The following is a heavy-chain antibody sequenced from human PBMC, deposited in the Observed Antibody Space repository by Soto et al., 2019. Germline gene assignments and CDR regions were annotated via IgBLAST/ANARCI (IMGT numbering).Heavy chain of an antibody. CDR1: RGSFSGFY. J-gene: IGHJ6*04. V-gene: IGHV4-34*01. D-gene: IGHD5-18*01. CDR3: ARGRGYVYGNNFYGMDV. Sequence: QVQLQQRGAGLLKPSETLALTCGVYRGSFSGFYWTWIRQTPGKGLEWIGEINHSGSTNYNPSFKNRVTISVDRSTNYFSLKMTSVTAEDADVYYCARGRGYVYGNNFYGMDVWGKGTTVTVSS. CDR2: INHSGST.